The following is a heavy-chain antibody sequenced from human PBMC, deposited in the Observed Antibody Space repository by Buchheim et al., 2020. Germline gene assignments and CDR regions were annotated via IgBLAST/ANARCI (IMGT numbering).Heavy chain of an antibody. CDR1: VGSINDHH. D-gene: IGHD2/OR15-2a*01. J-gene: IGHJ4*02. CDR2: IHHVGHL. CDR3: AREGGVSTSPLY. V-gene: IGHV4-59*11. Sequence: QVQVQESGPRLVKPSETLSLTCLVSVGSINDHHWDWIRQSPGKSLEWIGSIHHVGHLNYIDLNPSLENRITLSLDVAMNHASLKLADVTAADTAVYYCAREGGVSTSPLYWGQG.